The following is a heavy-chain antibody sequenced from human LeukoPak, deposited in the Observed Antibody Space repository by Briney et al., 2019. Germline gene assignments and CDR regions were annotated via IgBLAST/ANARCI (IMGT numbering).Heavy chain of an antibody. CDR1: GYTFTSYD. D-gene: IGHD6-13*01. Sequence: ASVKVSCKASGYTFTSYDINWVRQATGQGLEWMGWMNPNSGNTGYAQKFQGRITMTRNTSISTAYMELSSLTSEDTAVYYCARIEAAGNRRLNYWGQGTLVTVSS. J-gene: IGHJ4*02. V-gene: IGHV1-8*01. CDR3: ARIEAAGNRRLNY. CDR2: MNPNSGNT.